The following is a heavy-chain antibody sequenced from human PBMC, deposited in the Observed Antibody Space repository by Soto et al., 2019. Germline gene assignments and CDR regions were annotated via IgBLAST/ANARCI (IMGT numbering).Heavy chain of an antibody. Sequence: QVHLEQSGAEVKKPGSSVKVSCKAAGGTFSTYTLIWVRQAPGQGLVWMGRIIPMLTVTNSAQKFRGRVTLTADKSTSTAFMELTSLTSDDTAVYYCSIGSWSAETFDVWGQGTMVTVSS. CDR2: IIPMLTVT. V-gene: IGHV1-69*02. CDR1: GGTFSTYT. CDR3: SIGSWSAETFDV. J-gene: IGHJ3*01. D-gene: IGHD2-2*01.